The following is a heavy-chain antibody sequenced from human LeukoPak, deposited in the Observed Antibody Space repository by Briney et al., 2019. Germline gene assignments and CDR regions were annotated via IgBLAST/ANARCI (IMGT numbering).Heavy chain of an antibody. CDR1: RFTFSSYW. D-gene: IGHD6-13*01. V-gene: IGHV3-74*01. J-gene: IGHJ3*02. CDR2: INSDGSST. CDR3: ARVVSSSWYKRDAFDI. Sequence: GGSLRLSCAASRFTFSSYWMHWVRQAPGKGLVWVSRINSDGSSTSYADSVKGRFTISRDNAKNTLYLQMNSLRAEDTAVYYCARVVSSSWYKRDAFDIWGQGTMVTVSS.